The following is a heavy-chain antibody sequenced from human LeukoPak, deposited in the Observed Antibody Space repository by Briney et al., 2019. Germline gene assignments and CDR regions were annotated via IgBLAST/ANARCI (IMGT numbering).Heavy chain of an antibody. CDR1: GFTFSSYS. J-gene: IGHJ4*02. CDR2: ISSSSTI. D-gene: IGHD3-3*01. CDR3: ARDDDFWSGYYSNFDY. V-gene: IGHV3-48*01. Sequence: PGGSLRLSCAASGFTFSSYSMNWVRQAPGKGLEWVSYISSSSTIYYADSVKGRFTISRDNAKNSLYLQMNSLRAEDTAVYYCARDDDFWSGYYSNFDYWGQGTLVTVSS.